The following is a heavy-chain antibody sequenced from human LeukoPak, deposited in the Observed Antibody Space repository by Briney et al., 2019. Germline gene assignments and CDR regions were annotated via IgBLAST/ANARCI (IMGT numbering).Heavy chain of an antibody. Sequence: GASVKVSCKASGGTYSSYSISWVRQAPGQGLEWVGRINPSLGLPSHTQKLQGRVTITADKSTRTVYMELSSLRSEDTAVYYCARGPSTVSSFYEHWGQGTLVTVSS. CDR1: GGTYSSYS. V-gene: IGHV1-69*04. CDR3: ARGPSTVSSFYEH. J-gene: IGHJ4*02. CDR2: INPSLGLP. D-gene: IGHD3-3*02.